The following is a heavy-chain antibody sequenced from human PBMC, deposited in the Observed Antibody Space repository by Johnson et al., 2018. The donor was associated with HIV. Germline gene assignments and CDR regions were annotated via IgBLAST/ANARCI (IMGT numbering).Heavy chain of an antibody. CDR1: GFTFSNYG. CDR3: ARGGIIHDAFDI. J-gene: IGHJ3*02. D-gene: IGHD1-1*01. CDR2: IWYDGSNK. V-gene: IGHV3-33*01. Sequence: VQLVESGGGLVQPGGSLRLSCAASGFTFSNYGMHWVRQTPGKGLAWVAVIWYDGSNKYFADSVKGRFNISRDNSKNTLYLQMSSLRAEDTAVYYCARGGIIHDAFDIWGQGTMVTVSS.